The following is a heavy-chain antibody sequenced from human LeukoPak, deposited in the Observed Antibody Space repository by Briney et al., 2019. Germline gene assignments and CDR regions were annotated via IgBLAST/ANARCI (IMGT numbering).Heavy chain of an antibody. CDR3: ARDNMVRAIFKVYYGMDV. D-gene: IGHD3-10*01. CDR2: FSDDEGRT. Sequence: PGGSLRLSCEVSGFTFSSYWIHWVRQAPGRGLVWVSRFSDDEGRTVYADSVKGRFTISRDNAKNSLYLQMNSLRAEDTAVYYCARDNMVRAIFKVYYGMDVWGQGTTVTVSS. J-gene: IGHJ6*02. CDR1: GFTFSSYW. V-gene: IGHV3-74*01.